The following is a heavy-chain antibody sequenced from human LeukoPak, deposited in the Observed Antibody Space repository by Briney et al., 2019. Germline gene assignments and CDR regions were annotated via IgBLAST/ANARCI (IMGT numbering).Heavy chain of an antibody. D-gene: IGHD6-25*01. CDR1: GCTFSSYA. J-gene: IGHJ3*02. Sequence: SVKVSCKASGCTFSSYAISWVRQAPGQGLEWMGGIIPIFGTANYAQKFQGRVTITTDESTSTAYMELSSLRSEDTAVYYCARGGYSSAYDAFDIWGQGTMVTVSS. CDR2: IIPIFGTA. CDR3: ARGGYSSAYDAFDI. V-gene: IGHV1-69*05.